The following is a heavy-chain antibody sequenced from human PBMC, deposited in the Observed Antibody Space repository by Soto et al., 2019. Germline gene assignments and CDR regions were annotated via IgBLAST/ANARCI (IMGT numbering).Heavy chain of an antibody. V-gene: IGHV3-23*01. CDR3: AKDLNEGSGWSDY. CDR2: ISGSGGST. Sequence: EVQLLESGGGLVQPGGSLRLSCAASGFTFSSYAMGWVRQAPGKGLEWVSAISGSGGSTYYADSVKGRFTISRDNSKNTLYLQMNRVRAVDTAVYYCAKDLNEGSGWSDYWGQGTLVTVSS. CDR1: GFTFSSYA. D-gene: IGHD6-19*01. J-gene: IGHJ4*02.